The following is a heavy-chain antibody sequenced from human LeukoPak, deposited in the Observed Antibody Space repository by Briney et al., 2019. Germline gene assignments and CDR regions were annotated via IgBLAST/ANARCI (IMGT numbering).Heavy chain of an antibody. CDR2: IYYSGST. CDR3: ARDRKRDAFDI. CDR1: GGSISSSRYY. V-gene: IGHV4-39*02. J-gene: IGHJ3*02. Sequence: KPSETLSLTCTVSGGSISSSRYYWGWIRQPPGKWLEWIGSIYYSGSTYYNPSLKSRVTISVDTSKNQFSLKLSSVTAADTAVYYCARDRKRDAFDIWGQGPMVTVSS.